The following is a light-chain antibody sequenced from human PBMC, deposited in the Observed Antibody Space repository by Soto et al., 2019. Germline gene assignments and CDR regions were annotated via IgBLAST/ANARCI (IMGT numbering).Light chain of an antibody. V-gene: IGLV2-14*01. Sequence: QSALTQPASVSGSPGQSITISCTGTSSDVGGYNYVSWYQQHPGKTPKLMIYEVSNRPSGVSNRFSGSKSGNTAALTISGLQAEYEADYYCSSYTRSSNLVVFGGGNTLTVL. CDR1: SSDVGGYNY. CDR2: EVS. CDR3: SSYTRSSNLVV. J-gene: IGLJ2*01.